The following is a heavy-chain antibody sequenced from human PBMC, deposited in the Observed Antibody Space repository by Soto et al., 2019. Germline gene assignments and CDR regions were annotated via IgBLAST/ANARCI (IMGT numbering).Heavy chain of an antibody. Sequence: SETLSLTCSVSGASIYNGGYFWSWIRQSPGKGLEWIGYIYYSGSTYYNPSLKSRVTISVDTSKYQISLKLSFVTAADTAVYYCARVCGGDCHNGMDVWGQGTTVT. CDR3: ARVCGGDCHNGMDV. V-gene: IGHV4-31*03. CDR1: GASIYNGGYF. J-gene: IGHJ6*02. CDR2: IYYSGST. D-gene: IGHD2-21*02.